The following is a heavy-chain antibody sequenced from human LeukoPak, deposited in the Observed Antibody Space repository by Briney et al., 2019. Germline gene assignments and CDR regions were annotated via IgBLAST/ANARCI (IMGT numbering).Heavy chain of an antibody. CDR3: ARPFPQWLVEPTYYYYGMDV. V-gene: IGHV1-24*01. CDR1: GYTLSELS. CDR2: FDPEEGET. J-gene: IGHJ6*02. D-gene: IGHD6-19*01. Sequence: ASVKVSCKVSGYTLSELSMHWVRQAPGKGLEWMGGFDPEEGETIYAQKFQGRVIMTEDTSTETAYMELSSLRSEDTAVYYCARPFPQWLVEPTYYYYGMDVWGQGTTVTVSS.